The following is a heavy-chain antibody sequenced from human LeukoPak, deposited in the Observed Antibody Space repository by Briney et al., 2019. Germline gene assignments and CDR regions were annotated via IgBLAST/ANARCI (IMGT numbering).Heavy chain of an antibody. V-gene: IGHV3-7*04. CDR3: TRVGYIDKGIDY. CDR1: GFPFSSYW. CDR2: IKQDGSKK. J-gene: IGHJ4*02. D-gene: IGHD5-24*01. Sequence: GGSLRLSCVASGFPFSSYWMTWVRQAPGKGLEWVANIKQDGSKKSYVDSVKGRFTISRDNAKNSLYLQMNGLRAEDTAIYYCTRVGYIDKGIDYWGQGTLVTVSS.